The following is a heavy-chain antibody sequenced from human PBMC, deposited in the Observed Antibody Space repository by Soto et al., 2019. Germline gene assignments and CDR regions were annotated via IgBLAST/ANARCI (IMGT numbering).Heavy chain of an antibody. Sequence: GGSLRLSCGGSGFSFSDYATGWVRHAPGKGLGWVSFTSDGGRSTYYSDSVKGRFTVSRDNSKNTVYLRLQGLRAGDTAVYFSARTFDFWDRYYPLDYWGQGTLVTVSS. V-gene: IGHV3-23*01. D-gene: IGHD3-3*01. CDR1: GFSFSDYA. CDR2: TSDGGRST. CDR3: ARTFDFWDRYYPLDY. J-gene: IGHJ4*02.